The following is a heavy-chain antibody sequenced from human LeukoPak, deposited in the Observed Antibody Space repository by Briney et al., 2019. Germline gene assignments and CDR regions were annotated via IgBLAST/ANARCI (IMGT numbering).Heavy chain of an antibody. D-gene: IGHD2/OR15-2a*01. CDR2: ISSSGGST. CDR1: GFTFSSYA. J-gene: IGHJ4*02. CDR3: AKAIGLRTLFDY. Sequence: GGSLRLSCAASGFTFSSYAMSWVRQAPGKGLEWVSAISSSGGSTYYADSVKGRFTISRDNSKNTLYLQMNSLRAEDTAVYYCAKAIGLRTLFDYWGQGTLVTVSS. V-gene: IGHV3-23*01.